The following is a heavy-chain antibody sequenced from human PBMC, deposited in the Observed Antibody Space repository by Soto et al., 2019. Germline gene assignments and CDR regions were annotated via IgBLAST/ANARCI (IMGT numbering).Heavy chain of an antibody. J-gene: IGHJ4*02. CDR1: GGTFSSYA. CDR2: IIPIFGAA. V-gene: IGHV1-69*12. D-gene: IGHD1-26*01. Sequence: QVQLVQSGAEVKKPGSSVKVSCKASGGTFSSYAISWVRQAPGQGLEWMGGIIPIFGAANYAQKFQGRVTITADESTSTAYMELSSLRSEDTAVYYCARDRESGSYLAYFDYWGQGTLVTVSS. CDR3: ARDRESGSYLAYFDY.